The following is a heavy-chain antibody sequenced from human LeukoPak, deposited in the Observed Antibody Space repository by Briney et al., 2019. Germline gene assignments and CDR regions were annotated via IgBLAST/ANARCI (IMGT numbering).Heavy chain of an antibody. CDR3: AREGSYSNDNWFDP. Sequence: SETLSLTCTVSGGSISSSSYYWGWIRQPPGKGLEWIGSIYYSGGTYYNPSLKSRVTISVDTSKNQFSLKLSSVTAADTAVYYCAREGSYSNDNWFDPWGQGTLVTVSS. V-gene: IGHV4-39*07. CDR2: IYYSGGT. J-gene: IGHJ5*02. D-gene: IGHD6-13*01. CDR1: GGSISSSSYY.